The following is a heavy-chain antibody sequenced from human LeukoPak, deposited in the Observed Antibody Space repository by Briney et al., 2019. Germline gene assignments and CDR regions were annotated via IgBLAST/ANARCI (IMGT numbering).Heavy chain of an antibody. Sequence: PGGSLRLSXAASGFTFSSYSMHWVRQTPGKGLEWVSYISTTSSTIYYADSVQGRFTISRDNAKNSLYLQMNSLRAEDTAVYYCARDDLGPWGQGTLVTVSS. CDR3: ARDDLGP. V-gene: IGHV3-48*01. J-gene: IGHJ5*02. CDR2: ISTTSSTI. D-gene: IGHD1-26*01. CDR1: GFTFSSYS.